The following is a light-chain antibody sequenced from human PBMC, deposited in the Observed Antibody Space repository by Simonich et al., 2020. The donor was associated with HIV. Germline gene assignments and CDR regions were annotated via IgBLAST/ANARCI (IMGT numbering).Light chain of an antibody. Sequence: EIVLTQSPATLSLSPGKRATLSCRASQSVSSNLAWYQQKAGQAPRLLIYGASTRATGIPARFSGSGSGTEFTLTISNMQSEDFAVYYCQQYSKWSKTFGQGTKVEIK. CDR3: QQYSKWSKT. CDR2: GAS. V-gene: IGKV3-15*01. CDR1: QSVSSN. J-gene: IGKJ1*01.